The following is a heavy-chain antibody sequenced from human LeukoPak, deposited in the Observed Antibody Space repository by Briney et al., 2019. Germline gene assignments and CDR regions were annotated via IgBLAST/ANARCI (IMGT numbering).Heavy chain of an antibody. CDR2: ISSGSSYI. Sequence: GGSLRLSCAASGLNFSSYTMNWVRLAPGKRLEWVSIISSGSSYIHYADSVKGRFTISRDNAKNSLYLQMNSLSAEDTAVYYCAIQKYPRGADVGYFDYWGQGTLVTVSS. D-gene: IGHD1-1*01. V-gene: IGHV3-21*01. CDR1: GLNFSSYT. CDR3: AIQKYPRGADVGYFDY. J-gene: IGHJ4*02.